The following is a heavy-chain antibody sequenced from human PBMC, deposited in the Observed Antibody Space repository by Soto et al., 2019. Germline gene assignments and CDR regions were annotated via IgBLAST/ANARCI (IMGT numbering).Heavy chain of an antibody. V-gene: IGHV3-21*01. CDR2: ISRTSNYI. CDR1: GFDFTTYT. J-gene: IGHJ4*02. Sequence: VHLEESGGGLVKPGESLRLSCAASGFDFTTYTMNWVRQAPGKGLEWVSSISRTSNYIYYANSLKGRFSVSRDNAGTSLFLHTTGLTVDATALYSCARPPRSESLVVVVRTFDYWGQGTLVTVSS. D-gene: IGHD2-21*01. CDR3: ARPPRSESLVVVVRTFDY.